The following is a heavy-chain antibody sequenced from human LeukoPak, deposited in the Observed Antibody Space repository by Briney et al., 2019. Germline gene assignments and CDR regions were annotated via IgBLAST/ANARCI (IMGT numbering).Heavy chain of an antibody. D-gene: IGHD3-3*01. CDR1: GASISSSNYY. V-gene: IGHV4-39*01. CDR3: ARKLRSYDY. J-gene: IGHJ4*02. Sequence: PSETLSLTCTVSGASISSSNYYWGWIRQPPGKGLEWIGSISYSGTIHYNPSLKSRVTISVDTSKNQFSLKLNSVTAADSAVYYCARKLRSYDYWGQGTLVTVSS. CDR2: ISYSGTI.